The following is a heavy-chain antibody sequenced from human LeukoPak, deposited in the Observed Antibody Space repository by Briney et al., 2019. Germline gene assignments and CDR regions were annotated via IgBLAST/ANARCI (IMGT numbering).Heavy chain of an antibody. CDR3: ARDAVNYESSGYYWFDP. J-gene: IGHJ5*02. Sequence: PSETLSLTCTVSGGSIRSYHWSWIRQPAGKGLEWIGRIYTSGSTKYNPSLKSRVTISVDTSKNQFYLKLSSVTAADTAVYYCARDAVNYESSGYYWFDPWGQGTLVTVS. V-gene: IGHV4-4*07. CDR1: GGSIRSYH. CDR2: IYTSGST. D-gene: IGHD3-22*01.